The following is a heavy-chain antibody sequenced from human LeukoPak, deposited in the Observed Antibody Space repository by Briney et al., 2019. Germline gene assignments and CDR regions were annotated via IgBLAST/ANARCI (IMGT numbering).Heavy chain of an antibody. CDR1: GVSISSGDYY. Sequence: PSETLSLTCTVSGVSISSGDYYWSWIRQPPGKGLEWIGYIYYSGSTYYNPSLKSRVTISVDTSKNQFSLKLSSVTAADTAVYYCARTYRSGWTMTFDYWGHGTLVPVSS. J-gene: IGHJ4*01. D-gene: IGHD6-19*01. V-gene: IGHV4-30-4*01. CDR3: ARTYRSGWTMTFDY. CDR2: IYYSGST.